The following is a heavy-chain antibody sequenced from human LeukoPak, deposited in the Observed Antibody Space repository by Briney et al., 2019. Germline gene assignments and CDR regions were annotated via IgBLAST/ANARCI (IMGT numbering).Heavy chain of an antibody. CDR3: SKEFGYGEDHFDY. J-gene: IGHJ4*02. CDR2: ISGSGGST. V-gene: IGHV3-23*01. CDR1: GFAFSSYA. Sequence: GGSLRLSCAASGFAFSSYAMSWVLQAPGKGLEWVSAISGSGGSTYYADSVKGRFTISRDKSKSTLYLHMNSLRAGDTALYYCSKEFGYGEDHFDYWGQGTLVTVSS. D-gene: IGHD4-17*01.